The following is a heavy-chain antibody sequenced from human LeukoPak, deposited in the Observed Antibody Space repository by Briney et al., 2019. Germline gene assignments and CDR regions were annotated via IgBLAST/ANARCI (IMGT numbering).Heavy chain of an antibody. J-gene: IGHJ5*02. CDR2: ISSSSSYI. V-gene: IGHV3-21*01. CDR1: GFTFSSYS. CDR3: ARDLVLLDWSP. Sequence: GGSLRLSCAASAASGFTFSSYSMNWVRQAPGKGLEWVSSISSSSSYIYYADSVKGRFTISRDNAKNSLYLQMNSLRAEDTAVYYCARDLVLLDWSPWGQGTLVTVSS. D-gene: IGHD3-9*01.